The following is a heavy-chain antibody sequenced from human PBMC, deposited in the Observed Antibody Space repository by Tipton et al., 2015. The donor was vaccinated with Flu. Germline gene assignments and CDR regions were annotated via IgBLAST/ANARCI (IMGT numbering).Heavy chain of an antibody. Sequence: VQLVQSGAEVKKPGESLKISCKGSGYSFTKYWIGWVRQMPGEGLEWMGTIYPGDSDTRYSPSFQGQVTITADKSISTAYLQWSRLKASDTAIYYCARLFYDNTGFDYWGQGTLVTVSS. CDR2: IYPGDSDT. D-gene: IGHD3-22*01. CDR3: ARLFYDNTGFDY. V-gene: IGHV5-51*01. J-gene: IGHJ4*02. CDR1: GYSFTKYW.